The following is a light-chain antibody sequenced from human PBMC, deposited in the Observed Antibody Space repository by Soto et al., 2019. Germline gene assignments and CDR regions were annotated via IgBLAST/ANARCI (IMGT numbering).Light chain of an antibody. V-gene: IGKV3-15*01. Sequence: IVLTPSPAALSVSPQATATLSCRASKRVSRNLAWYQQKPGQAPRLLIYDASTRATGIPDRFSGSGSETEFTLTISSLQYEDYAIYYCQQYNNWPPWTFGQGIKVDI. J-gene: IGKJ1*01. CDR2: DAS. CDR1: KRVSRN. CDR3: QQYNNWPPWT.